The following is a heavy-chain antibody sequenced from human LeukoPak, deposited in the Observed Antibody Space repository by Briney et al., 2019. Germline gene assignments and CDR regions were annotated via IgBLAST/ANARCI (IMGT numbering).Heavy chain of an antibody. CDR1: GFTFSSYS. V-gene: IGHV3-21*01. J-gene: IGHJ4*02. Sequence: PGGSLRLSCAASGFTFSSYSMNWVRQAPGKGLEWVSSISSSSSYIYYADSVKGRFTISRDNAKNSLYLQMNSLRAEDTAVYYCARDGQWLNYFDYWGQGTLVTVSS. CDR3: ARDGQWLNYFDY. D-gene: IGHD6-19*01. CDR2: ISSSSSYI.